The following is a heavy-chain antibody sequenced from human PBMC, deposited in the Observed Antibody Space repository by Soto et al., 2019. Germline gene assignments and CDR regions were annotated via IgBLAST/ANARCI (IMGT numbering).Heavy chain of an antibody. CDR3: ARGGRDGFDI. V-gene: IGHV4-4*07. J-gene: IGHJ3*02. CDR1: GGSISTYY. CDR2: VYISGST. Sequence: QVQLQESGPGLVKPSETLSVTCTVSGGSISTYYWNWIRQSAGKGLEWIGRVYISGSTNYHPSLKSRVAMSVDTSNNQFSLKVTSVTAADMAVYYCARGGRDGFDIWGQGTMVTVSS.